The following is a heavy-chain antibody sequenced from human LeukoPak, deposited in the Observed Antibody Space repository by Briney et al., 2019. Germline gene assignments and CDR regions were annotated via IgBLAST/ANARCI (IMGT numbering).Heavy chain of an antibody. D-gene: IGHD1-26*01. CDR1: GFTFDDYA. CDR2: ISWNSGSI. V-gene: IGHV3-9*01. Sequence: PGGSLRLSCAASGFTFDDYAMHWVRQAPGKGLEWVSGISWNSGSIGYADSVKGRFAISRDNAKNSQYLQMNSLRAEDTALYYCAKDRGATKYYIDYWGQGTLVTVSS. CDR3: AKDRGATKYYIDY. J-gene: IGHJ4*02.